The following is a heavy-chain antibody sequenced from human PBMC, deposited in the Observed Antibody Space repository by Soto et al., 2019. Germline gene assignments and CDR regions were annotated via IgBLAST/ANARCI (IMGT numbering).Heavy chain of an antibody. V-gene: IGHV4-4*01. CDR2: IAHDGHT. Sequence: LSLTCDVSSGSITTSVLWTWVRQFPGKGLEWIGEIAHDGHTNYNPSLSGRVTMSVDLSNSQFSLKVASVTAADTAVYFCVGGRDYDYWGQGTLVTVSS. J-gene: IGHJ4*02. CDR3: VGGRDYDY. CDR1: SGSITTSVL. D-gene: IGHD1-26*01.